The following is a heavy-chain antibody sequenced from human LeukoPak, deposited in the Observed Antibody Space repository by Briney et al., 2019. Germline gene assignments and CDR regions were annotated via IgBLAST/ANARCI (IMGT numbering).Heavy chain of an antibody. J-gene: IGHJ4*02. CDR3: AKGQELDDGVFDS. CDR2: IRSNGDTA. V-gene: IGHV3-23*01. Sequence: GGSLRLSCAASGFTFSRIAMTWVRQAPGKGLEWVSTIRSNGDTAYNADSVRGRFAISRDNSKNALFLQINSLRVEDTAIYYCAKGQELDDGVFDSWGQGTLVTVSS. CDR1: GFTFSRIA. D-gene: IGHD1-1*01.